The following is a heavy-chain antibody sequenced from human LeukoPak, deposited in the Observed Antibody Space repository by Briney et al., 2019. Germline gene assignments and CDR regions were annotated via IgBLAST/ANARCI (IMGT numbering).Heavy chain of an antibody. V-gene: IGHV3-21*01. CDR3: ARGSEGYCSGGGCYYGMDV. CDR2: ISSSSYI. D-gene: IGHD2-15*01. J-gene: IGHJ6*01. Sequence: GGSLRLSCAASGFTFSSYTMNWVRQAPGKGLEWVSYISSSSYIYYADSVKGRFTISRDNAENSLYLQMNSLRAEDTAVYYCARGSEGYCSGGGCYYGMDVWGQGTTVTVSS. CDR1: GFTFSSYT.